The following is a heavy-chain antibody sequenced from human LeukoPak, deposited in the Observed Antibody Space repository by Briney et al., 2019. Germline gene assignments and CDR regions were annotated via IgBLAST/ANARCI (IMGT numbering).Heavy chain of an antibody. CDR2: ISSSSYI. CDR1: GFTFSSYS. CDR3: ARDRIAAAGNWFDP. J-gene: IGHJ5*02. Sequence: GGSLRLSCAASGFTFSSYSMNWVRQAPGKGLEWVSSISSSSYIYYADSVKGRFTISRGNAKNSLYLQMNSLRAEDTAVYYCARDRIAAAGNWFDPWGQGTLVTVSS. D-gene: IGHD6-13*01. V-gene: IGHV3-21*01.